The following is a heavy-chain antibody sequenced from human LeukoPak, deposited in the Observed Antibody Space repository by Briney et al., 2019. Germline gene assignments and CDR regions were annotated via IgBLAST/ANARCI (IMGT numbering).Heavy chain of an antibody. V-gene: IGHV4-59*12. D-gene: IGHD6-19*01. Sequence: SETLSLTCTVSGESISGFYWNWIRQPPGKGLEWIGYIYYSGSTNYNPSLKSRVTISVDTSKNQFSLKLSSVTAADTAVYYCAMGVQWLVPDYWGQGTLVTVSS. CDR1: GESISGFY. CDR3: AMGVQWLVPDY. J-gene: IGHJ4*02. CDR2: IYYSGST.